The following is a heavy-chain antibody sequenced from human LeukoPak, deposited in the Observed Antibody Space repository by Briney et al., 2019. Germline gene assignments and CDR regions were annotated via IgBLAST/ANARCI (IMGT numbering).Heavy chain of an antibody. D-gene: IGHD4-11*01. CDR2: IYSGGST. V-gene: IGHV3-66*01. CDR3: ARDRFDYSFDY. J-gene: IGHJ4*02. Sequence: TGGSLRLSCAASGFTVSSNYMSWVRQAPGKGLEWVSVIYSGGSTYYADSVKGRFTISRDNSKNTLYLQMNSLRAEDTAVYYCARDRFDYSFDYWGQGTLVTVSS. CDR1: GFTVSSNY.